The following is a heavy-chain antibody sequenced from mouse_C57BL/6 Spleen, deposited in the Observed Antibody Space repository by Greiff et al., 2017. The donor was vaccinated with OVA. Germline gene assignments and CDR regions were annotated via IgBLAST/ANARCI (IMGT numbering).Heavy chain of an antibody. D-gene: IGHD1-1*01. Sequence: VQLKESGPGLAKPSQTLSLTCSVTGYSITSDYWNWIRKFPGNKLEYMGYISYSGSTYYNPSLKSRISITRDTSKNQYYLQLNSVTTEDTATYYCAGSGDYVSSYWYFDVWGTGTTVTVSS. J-gene: IGHJ1*03. CDR1: GYSITSDY. CDR3: AGSGDYVSSYWYFDV. CDR2: ISYSGST. V-gene: IGHV3-8*01.